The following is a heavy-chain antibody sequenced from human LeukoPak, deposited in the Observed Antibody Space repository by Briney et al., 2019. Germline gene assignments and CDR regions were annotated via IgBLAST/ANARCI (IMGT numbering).Heavy chain of an antibody. CDR2: ISYDGSNK. J-gene: IGHJ6*02. D-gene: IGHD6-6*01. Sequence: GGSLRLSCAASGFTFSSYSMHWVRQAPGKGLEWVAVISYDGSNKYYADSVKGRFTISRDNSKNTLYLQMNSLRAEDTAVYYCAKGSSSPYGMDVWGQGTTVTVSS. CDR3: AKGSSSPYGMDV. V-gene: IGHV3-30*18. CDR1: GFTFSSYS.